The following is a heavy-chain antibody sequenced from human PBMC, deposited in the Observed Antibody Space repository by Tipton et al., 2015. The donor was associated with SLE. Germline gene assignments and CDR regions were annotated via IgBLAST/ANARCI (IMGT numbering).Heavy chain of an antibody. CDR3: ARGLTQSPDY. CDR2: INHSGST. D-gene: IGHD2-15*01. CDR1: GGSFSGYY. Sequence: TLSLTCAVYGGSFSGYYWSWIRQPPGKGLEWIGEINHSGSTNYNPSLKSRVTISVDTSKNQFSLKLSPVTAADTAVYYCARGLTQSPDYWGQGTLVTVSS. V-gene: IGHV4-34*01. J-gene: IGHJ4*02.